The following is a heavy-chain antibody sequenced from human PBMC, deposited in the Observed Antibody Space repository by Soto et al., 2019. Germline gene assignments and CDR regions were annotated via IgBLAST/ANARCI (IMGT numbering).Heavy chain of an antibody. D-gene: IGHD3-10*01. CDR2: IKGRTAGGTT. J-gene: IGHJ4*02. CDR1: GLTFSDAW. CDR3: NTDVLWFGGDY. Sequence: GSLRLSFVVSGLTFSDAWINWVRQAPGKGLEWVGRIKGRTAGGTTDYAAPVKGRFTFSRDDSKNTVYLQMNSLKTEDTAVYFCNTDVLWFGGDYWGRGTLVTVSS. V-gene: IGHV3-15*07.